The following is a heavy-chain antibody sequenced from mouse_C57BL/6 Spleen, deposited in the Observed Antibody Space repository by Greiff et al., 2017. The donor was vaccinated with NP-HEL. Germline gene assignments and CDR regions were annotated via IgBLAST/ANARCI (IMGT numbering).Heavy chain of an antibody. CDR2: IDPEDGET. CDR3: ARYYYGSSYFDY. J-gene: IGHJ2*01. D-gene: IGHD1-1*01. CDR1: GFNIKDYY. V-gene: IGHV14-2*01. Sequence: EVKLVESGAELVKPGASVKLSCTASGFNIKDYYMHWVKQRTEQGLEWIGRIDPEDGETKYAPKFQGKATITADTSSNTAYLHLSSLTSEDTAVYYCARYYYGSSYFDYWGQGTTLTVSS.